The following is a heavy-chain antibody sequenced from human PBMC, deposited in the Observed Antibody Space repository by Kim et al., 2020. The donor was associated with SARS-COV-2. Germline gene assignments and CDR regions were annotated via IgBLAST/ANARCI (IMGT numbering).Heavy chain of an antibody. CDR3: ARQVDILTGSPYFDY. D-gene: IGHD3-9*01. J-gene: IGHJ4*02. V-gene: IGHV5-10-1*01. CDR2: IDPSDSYT. Sequence: GESLKISCKGSGYSFTSYWISWVRQMPGKGLEWMGRIDPSDSYTNYSPSFQGHVTISADKSISTAYLQWSSLKASDTAMYYCARQVDILTGSPYFDYCGQGTLFTASS. CDR1: GYSFTSYW.